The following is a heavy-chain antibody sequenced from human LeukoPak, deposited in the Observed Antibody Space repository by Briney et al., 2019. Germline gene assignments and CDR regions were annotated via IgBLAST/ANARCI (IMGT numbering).Heavy chain of an antibody. CDR2: ISYDGSNK. CDR3: ARHRGYSGYVGSDGMDV. V-gene: IGHV3-30*03. CDR1: GFTFSSYG. Sequence: GGSLRLSCAASGFTFSSYGMHWVRQAPGKGLEWVAVISYDGSNKYYADSVKGRFTISRDNSKNTLYLQMNSLRAEDTAVYYCARHRGYSGYVGSDGMDVWGQGTTVTVSS. D-gene: IGHD5-12*01. J-gene: IGHJ6*02.